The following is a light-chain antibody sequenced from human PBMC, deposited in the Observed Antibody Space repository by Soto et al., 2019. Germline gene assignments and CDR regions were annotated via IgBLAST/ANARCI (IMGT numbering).Light chain of an antibody. V-gene: IGLV1-47*01. CDR1: RSNIGRNY. CDR2: RNN. Sequence: QSALTQPPSASGTPGQRVSISCSGSRSNIGRNYVYWYQQLPGTDPKLLIQRNNERPSGVPDRFSGSKSGTSVSLAISGLRSEDEATYYCAAWDDTLNGQVFGGGTKLTVL. CDR3: AAWDDTLNGQV. J-gene: IGLJ3*02.